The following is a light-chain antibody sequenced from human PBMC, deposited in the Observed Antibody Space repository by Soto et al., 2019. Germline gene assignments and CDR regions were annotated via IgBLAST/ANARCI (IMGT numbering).Light chain of an antibody. CDR3: CSYAGSYTHYV. CDR2: DVS. CDR1: SSDVGGYNY. Sequence: QSALTQPRSVSGSPGQSITISCTGTSSDVGGYNYVSWYRQHPGKAPKLMIYDVSKRPSGVPDRFSGSKSGNTSSLTISGHQAGDQADYYCCSYAGSYTHYVFGTGTKLTVL. V-gene: IGLV2-11*01. J-gene: IGLJ1*01.